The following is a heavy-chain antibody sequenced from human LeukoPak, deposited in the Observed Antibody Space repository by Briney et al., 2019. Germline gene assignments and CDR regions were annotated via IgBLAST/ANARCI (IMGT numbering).Heavy chain of an antibody. CDR2: ISSSGSYI. D-gene: IGHD5-12*01. Sequence: GGSLRLSCAASGFTFSSYSMNWVRQAPGKGLEWVSSISSSGSYIYYADSVKGRFTISRDNAKNSLYLQMNSLRAEDTAVYYCARDPPVGSGYGKFDYWGQGTLVTVSS. J-gene: IGHJ4*02. CDR3: ARDPPVGSGYGKFDY. CDR1: GFTFSSYS. V-gene: IGHV3-21*01.